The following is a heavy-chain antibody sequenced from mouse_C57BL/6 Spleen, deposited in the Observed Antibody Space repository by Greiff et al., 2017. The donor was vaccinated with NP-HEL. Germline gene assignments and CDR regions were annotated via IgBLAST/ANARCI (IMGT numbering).Heavy chain of an antibody. CDR1: GYAFSSSW. CDR3: ARVGDYLFAY. Sequence: QVQLQQSGPELVKPGASVKISCKASGYAFSSSWMNWVKQRPGTGLEWIGRIYPGDGDTNYNGKFKGKATLTADKSSSTAYMQLSSLTSEDSAVYFCARVGDYLFAYWGQGTLVTVSA. V-gene: IGHV1-82*01. J-gene: IGHJ3*01. CDR2: IYPGDGDT. D-gene: IGHD2-4*01.